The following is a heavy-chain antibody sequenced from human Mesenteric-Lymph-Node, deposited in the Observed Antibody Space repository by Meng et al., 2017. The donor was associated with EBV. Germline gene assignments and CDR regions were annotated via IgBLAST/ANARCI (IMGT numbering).Heavy chain of an antibody. CDR3: AREGPATAPFY. D-gene: IGHD6-13*01. J-gene: IGHJ4*02. CDR2: INPNSGDT. V-gene: IGHV1-2*06. Sequence: QHVQSGAGVKKSVASVKVSCRASGYTFTGFYIPWVRRAPGQGPEWMGRINPNSGDTIYAQKFQGRVTMTRDTSLNTAYMDLSGLTSDDTAMYFCAREGPATAPFYWGQGTLVTVSS. CDR1: GYTFTGFY.